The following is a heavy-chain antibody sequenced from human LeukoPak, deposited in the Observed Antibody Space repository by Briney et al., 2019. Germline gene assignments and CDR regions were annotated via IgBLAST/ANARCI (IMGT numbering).Heavy chain of an antibody. V-gene: IGHV3-23*01. D-gene: IGHD6-13*01. CDR1: GFTFNTHA. Sequence: GGSLRLSCAASGFTFNTHAMTWVRQSPGKGLEWVSTTSGSGGSTYSADSVKGRFTLSRDNSENTLYLQMNSLRAEDTAVYYCAKARGSSWYPDFQHWGQGILVTVSS. CDR2: TSGSGGST. J-gene: IGHJ1*01. CDR3: AKARGSSWYPDFQH.